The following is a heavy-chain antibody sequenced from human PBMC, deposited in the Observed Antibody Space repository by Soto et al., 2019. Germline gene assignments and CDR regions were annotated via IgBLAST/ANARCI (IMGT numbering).Heavy chain of an antibody. D-gene: IGHD6-13*01. V-gene: IGHV3-30-3*01. CDR3: ARGVAAALYFDL. J-gene: IGHJ2*01. Sequence: GGSLRLSCAASGFTFSSYAMHWVRQAPGKGLEWVAVISYDGSNKYYADSVKGRFTISRDNSKNTLYLQMNSLRAEDTAVYYCARGVAAALYFDLWGRGTLVTVSS. CDR1: GFTFSSYA. CDR2: ISYDGSNK.